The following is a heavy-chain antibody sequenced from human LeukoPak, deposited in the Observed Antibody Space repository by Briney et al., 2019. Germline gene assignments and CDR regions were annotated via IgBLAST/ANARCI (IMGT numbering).Heavy chain of an antibody. J-gene: IGHJ3*02. CDR1: GGTFSSYA. CDR2: IIPIFGTA. D-gene: IGHD5-24*01. V-gene: IGHV1-69*13. Sequence: ASVKVSCKASGGTFSSYAISWVRQAPGQGLEWMGGIIPIFGTANYAQKFQGGVTITADESTSTAYMELSSLRSEDTAVYYCARGLEMATINDAFDIWGQGTMVTVSS. CDR3: ARGLEMATINDAFDI.